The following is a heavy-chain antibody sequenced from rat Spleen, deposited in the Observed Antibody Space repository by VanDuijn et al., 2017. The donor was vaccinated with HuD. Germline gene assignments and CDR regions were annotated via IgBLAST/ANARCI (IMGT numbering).Heavy chain of an antibody. CDR3: TTLLYIDVMDA. CDR1: GFTFSDYN. Sequence: EVQLVESGGGLVQPGRSLKLSCAASGFTFSDYNMAWARQAPKKGLEWVATISYDGSSTYYRDSVKGRFTISRDNAKSTLYLQMDSLRSEDTATYYCTTLLYIDVMDAWGQGASVTVSS. J-gene: IGHJ4*01. CDR2: ISYDGSST. D-gene: IGHD1-2*01. V-gene: IGHV5-7*01.